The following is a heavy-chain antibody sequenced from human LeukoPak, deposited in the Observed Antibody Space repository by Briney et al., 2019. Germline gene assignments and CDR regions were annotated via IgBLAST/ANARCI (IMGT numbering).Heavy chain of an antibody. V-gene: IGHV3-11*04. Sequence: GGSLRLSCAASGFTFSDYYMSWIRQAPGKGLEWVSYISSSGSTIYYADSVKGRFTISRDNAKNSLYLQMNSLRAEDTAVYYCARDLDLPAAPYYYYGMDVWGQGTTVTVSS. CDR1: GFTFSDYY. J-gene: IGHJ6*02. CDR2: ISSSGSTI. D-gene: IGHD2-2*01. CDR3: ARDLDLPAAPYYYYGMDV.